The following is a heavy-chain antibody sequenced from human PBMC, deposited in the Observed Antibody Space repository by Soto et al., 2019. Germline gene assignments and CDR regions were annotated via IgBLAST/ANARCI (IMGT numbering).Heavy chain of an antibody. V-gene: IGHV1-8*01. CDR1: GYTFTSYD. D-gene: IGHD1-20*01. CDR2: MNPNSGNT. CDR3: AGESNWRGVDY. J-gene: IGHJ4*02. Sequence: QVQLVQSGAEVKKPGASLKVSFKASGYTFTSYDINWVRQATGQGLEWMGWMNPNSGNTGYAQKFQRSVTMTRNTSISTAYMELRSLRSEDTAVHYWAGESNWRGVDYWGQGTLVTVSS.